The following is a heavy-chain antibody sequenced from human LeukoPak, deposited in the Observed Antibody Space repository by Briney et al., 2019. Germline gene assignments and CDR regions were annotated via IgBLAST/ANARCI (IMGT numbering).Heavy chain of an antibody. CDR3: AQKAPYSPGYSQD. Sequence: SETLSLTCTVSGGSITSYFWIWIRQPPGKGLEWIGYIYHSDTTNYNPSLKSRVTISVDTSKNQFSLKLSSVTAADTAVYYCAQKAPYSPGYSQDWGQGTLVTVSS. CDR2: IYHSDTT. J-gene: IGHJ1*01. V-gene: IGHV4-59*01. D-gene: IGHD2-15*01. CDR1: GGSITSYF.